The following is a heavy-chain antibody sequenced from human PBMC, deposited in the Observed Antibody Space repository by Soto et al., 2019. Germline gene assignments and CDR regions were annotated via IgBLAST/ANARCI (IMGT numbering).Heavy chain of an antibody. Sequence: QVQLVESGGGVVQPGRSLRLSCAASGFTFSSYGMHWVRQAPGKGLEWVAVISYDGSNKYYADSVKGRFTISRDNSKNTLYLQMNSLSAEDTAVYYCAKEQQLGWFDPWGQGTLVTVSS. CDR1: GFTFSSYG. CDR3: AKEQQLGWFDP. D-gene: IGHD6-6*01. CDR2: ISYDGSNK. V-gene: IGHV3-30*18. J-gene: IGHJ5*02.